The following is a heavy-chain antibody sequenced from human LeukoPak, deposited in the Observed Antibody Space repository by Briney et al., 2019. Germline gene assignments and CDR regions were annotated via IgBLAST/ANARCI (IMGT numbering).Heavy chain of an antibody. CDR2: IYYSGST. D-gene: IGHD3-22*01. V-gene: IGHV4-31*03. CDR1: GGSISSGGYY. CDR3: AREMGVYDSSGYYSAEYFQH. J-gene: IGHJ1*01. Sequence: SETLSLTCTVSGGSISSGGYYWSWIRQHPGKGLEWIGYIYYSGSTYYNPSLKSRVTISVDTSKNQFSLKLSSVTAADTAVYYCAREMGVYDSSGYYSAEYFQHWGQGTLVTVSS.